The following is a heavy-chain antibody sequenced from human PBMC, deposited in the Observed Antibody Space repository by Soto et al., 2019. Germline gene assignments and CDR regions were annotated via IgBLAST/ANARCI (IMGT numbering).Heavy chain of an antibody. CDR2: IKSKTDDGTT. D-gene: IGHD1-26*01. CDR1: GFTFSNAW. CDR3: TTIRLTWGY. V-gene: IGHV3-15*01. J-gene: IGHJ4*02. Sequence: EVQLVESGGGLVKPGGSLRLSCAASGFTFSNAWMSWVRQAPGKGLEWVGRIKSKTDDGTTDYAAPVQGRFTISRDDSKNTLYLQMNSLKTEDTAVYYCTTIRLTWGYWGQGTLVTXSS.